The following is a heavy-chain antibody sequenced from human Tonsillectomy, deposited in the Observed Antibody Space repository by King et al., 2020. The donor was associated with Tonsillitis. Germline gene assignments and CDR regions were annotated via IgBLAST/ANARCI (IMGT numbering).Heavy chain of an antibody. V-gene: IGHV3-11*06. CDR1: GFTFSDYY. CDR3: ARSGVDFWSESDY. Sequence: VQLVESGGGLVKPGGSLRLSCAASGFTFSDYYMNWIRQAPGKGLEWVSYISSSSAYTTYADSVKGRFTISRDNAKNSLFLHMSSLRAEDTAVYYCARSGVDFWSESDYWGQGTLVTVSS. CDR2: ISSSSAYT. D-gene: IGHD3-3*01. J-gene: IGHJ4*02.